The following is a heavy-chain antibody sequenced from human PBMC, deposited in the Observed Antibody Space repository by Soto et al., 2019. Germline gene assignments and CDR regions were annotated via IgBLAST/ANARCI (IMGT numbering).Heavy chain of an antibody. CDR2: IYHGGSP. V-gene: IGHV4-59*01. D-gene: IGHD3-16*01. J-gene: IGHJ5*02. CDR1: GGSISSYY. Sequence: SETLSLTCNVSGGSISSYYLSWIRQTPRKGLEWIGYIYHGGSPNYNPSLKSRVTISLDTSKSQVSLRLNSVTAADTAVYYCAREGEVFNRLDPWGQGTLVTVSS. CDR3: AREGEVFNRLDP.